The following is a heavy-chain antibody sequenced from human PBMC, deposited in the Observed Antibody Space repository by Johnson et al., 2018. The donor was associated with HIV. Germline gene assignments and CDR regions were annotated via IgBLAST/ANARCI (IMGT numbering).Heavy chain of an antibody. CDR2: TWFDGTNQ. Sequence: QVQLVESGGGVVQPGKSLTLSCVGSGLSFSNFGIHWVRQAPGKGPEWVATTWFDGTNQYYADSVKGRFTISRDNSKSTLILQMNGLKDEDTAIYYCARDSSRGRIVGAHDAFDIWGQGTMVTVSS. CDR3: ARDSSRGRIVGAHDAFDI. CDR1: GLSFSNFG. J-gene: IGHJ3*02. D-gene: IGHD1-26*01. V-gene: IGHV3-33*08.